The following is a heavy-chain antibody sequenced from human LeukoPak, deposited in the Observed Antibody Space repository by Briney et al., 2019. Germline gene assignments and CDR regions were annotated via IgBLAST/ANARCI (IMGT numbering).Heavy chain of an antibody. Sequence: GGSLRLSCAASGFTFSNYAMSWVRLAPGKGMEWVSYISSSGGTTYYADSVKGRFALSRDNSNSTLYLQMHSLRADDTAIYYCAKRYSLGSFDYWGQGILVTVSS. J-gene: IGHJ4*02. D-gene: IGHD1-1*01. V-gene: IGHV3-23*01. CDR1: GFTFSNYA. CDR3: AKRYSLGSFDY. CDR2: ISSSGGTT.